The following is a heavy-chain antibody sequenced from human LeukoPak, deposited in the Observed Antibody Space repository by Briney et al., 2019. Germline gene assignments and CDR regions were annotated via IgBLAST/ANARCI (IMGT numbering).Heavy chain of an antibody. CDR1: GASFAGYS. V-gene: IGHV4-34*01. CDR3: ARERVVSDYNWFAP. J-gene: IGHJ5*02. D-gene: IGHD6-25*01. CDR2: VNRVGYT. Sequence: SETPSLTCAVPGASFAGYSWSWIRQSPGKGLEWIGEVNRVGYTIYNPSLKSRVTISIDTSTTQFSLRLSSVTAADTAVYFCARERVVSDYNWFAPGGQGTLAT.